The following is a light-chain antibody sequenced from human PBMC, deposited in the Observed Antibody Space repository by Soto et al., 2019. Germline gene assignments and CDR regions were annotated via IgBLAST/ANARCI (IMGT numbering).Light chain of an antibody. CDR3: QQYHRYST. V-gene: IGKV1-5*01. CDR2: DVS. CDR1: QSINAW. J-gene: IGKJ1*01. Sequence: DIHMTQAASTLSASVGDRFTMTFRASQSINAWLAWYQQKPGKAPKLLIYDVSTLASGVPSRFSGSASGTEFTLTISNLESEDFASYYCQQYHRYSTFGQGTKVDIK.